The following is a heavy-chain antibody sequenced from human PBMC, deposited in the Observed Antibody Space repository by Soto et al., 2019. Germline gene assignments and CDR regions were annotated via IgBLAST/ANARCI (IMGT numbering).Heavy chain of an antibody. V-gene: IGHV3-23*01. CDR2: ITGSGGST. D-gene: IGHD1-26*01. CDR1: GFTFSTYA. J-gene: IGHJ4*02. CDR3: AKDPLGATDLDY. Sequence: GSLRLSCAASGFTFSTYAMSWVRQAPGKGLEWVSAITGSGGSTSYVDSVKGRFTISRDNSKNTLYLQMNTLRAEDTAVYYCAKDPLGATDLDYWGQGTLVTVSS.